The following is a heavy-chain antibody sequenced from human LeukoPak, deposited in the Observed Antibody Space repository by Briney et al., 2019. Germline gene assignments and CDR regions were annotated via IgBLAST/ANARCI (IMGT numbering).Heavy chain of an antibody. CDR1: GFTFRTYW. Sequence: WGSLRLTCAVSGFTFRTYWMHWVRHQPGGGRVWVSRINEDGSITNYADSVKGRFSISRDNAKNTLYLQMNSLRAEDTAVYYCGRDLGGRSGYWGQGTLVTVSS. CDR2: INEDGSIT. D-gene: IGHD1-26*01. V-gene: IGHV3-74*01. J-gene: IGHJ4*02. CDR3: GRDLGGRSGY.